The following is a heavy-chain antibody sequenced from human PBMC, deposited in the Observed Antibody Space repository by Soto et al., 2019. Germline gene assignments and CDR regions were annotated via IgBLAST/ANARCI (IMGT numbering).Heavy chain of an antibody. CDR2: INSKTDGGTT. Sequence: GGSLRLSCAASGFSFSNAWMNWVRQAPGKGLEWVGRINSKTDGGTTDYAAPVRGRFIIYRDDSKNEMYLQMNSLNSDDSGVYYCATDPYSTGWVPFDYWGQGTLVTVSS. J-gene: IGHJ4*02. CDR1: GFSFSNAW. CDR3: ATDPYSTGWVPFDY. D-gene: IGHD6-19*01. V-gene: IGHV3-15*07.